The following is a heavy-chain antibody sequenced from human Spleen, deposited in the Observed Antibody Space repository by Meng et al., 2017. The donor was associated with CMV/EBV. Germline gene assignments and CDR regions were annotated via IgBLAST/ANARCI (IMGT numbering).Heavy chain of an antibody. CDR2: IYYRGET. V-gene: IGHV4-59*01. CDR3: ARSMDVAARPRWFDP. Sequence: SETLSLTCTVSGDSINSYYWSWIRQPPGKGLEWIGYIYYRGETNYNPPLNSRVVISVDSSKNQFSLKLTSVTAADTAVYYCARSMDVAARPRWFDPWGPGALVTVSS. J-gene: IGHJ5*02. D-gene: IGHD6-6*01. CDR1: GDSINSYY.